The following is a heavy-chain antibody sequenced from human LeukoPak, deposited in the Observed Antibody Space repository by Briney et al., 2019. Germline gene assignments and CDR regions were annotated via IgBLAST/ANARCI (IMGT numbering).Heavy chain of an antibody. D-gene: IGHD1-26*01. J-gene: IGHJ4*02. CDR2: ISYDGSNR. Sequence: PGGSLRLSCAASGFRFSGYSMNWVRQAPGKGLEWVAVISYDGSNRYYADSVKGRFTISRDNSKNTLYLQMNSLRAEDTAVYYCARDRVGATDYFDYWGQGTLVTVSS. CDR1: GFRFSGYS. CDR3: ARDRVGATDYFDY. V-gene: IGHV3-30-3*01.